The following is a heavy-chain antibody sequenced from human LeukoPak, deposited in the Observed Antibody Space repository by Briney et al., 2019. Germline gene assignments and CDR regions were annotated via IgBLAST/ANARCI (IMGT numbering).Heavy chain of an antibody. J-gene: IGHJ6*02. Sequence: SSETLSLTCGVYGGSFSGYYWSWIRQPPGKGLEWVGEINHSESTNYNPSLKSRVTISLDTSKSQFSLKLSSVTAADTAVYYCARGRPGYFESSGYYKHYYSYDMDVWGQGTTVTVFS. V-gene: IGHV4-34*01. CDR2: INHSEST. CDR3: ARGRPGYFESSGYYKHYYSYDMDV. CDR1: GGSFSGYY. D-gene: IGHD3-22*01.